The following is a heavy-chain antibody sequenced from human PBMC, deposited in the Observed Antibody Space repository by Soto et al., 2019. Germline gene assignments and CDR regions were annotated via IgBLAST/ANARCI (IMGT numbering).Heavy chain of an antibody. V-gene: IGHV4-59*08. D-gene: IGHD3-10*01. CDR1: GGSISSYY. Sequence: SGTLSLTCTVSGGSISSYYWSWIRQPPGRGLEWIGYIYYSGSTNYNPSLKSRVTISVDTSKNQFSLKLSSVTAADTAVYYCARRDFKYYGSGKDAFDIWGQGTMVTVSS. J-gene: IGHJ3*02. CDR3: ARRDFKYYGSGKDAFDI. CDR2: IYYSGST.